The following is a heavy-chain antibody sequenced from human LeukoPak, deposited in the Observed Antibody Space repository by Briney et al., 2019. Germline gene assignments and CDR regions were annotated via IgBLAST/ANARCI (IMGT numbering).Heavy chain of an antibody. CDR2: IYYSGST. CDR1: GGSISNSSYY. J-gene: IGHJ4*02. D-gene: IGHD3-10*01. CDR3: AREHYGSGSYFDY. Sequence: TTSETLSLTCTVSGGSISNSSYYWGWIRQPPGKGLEWIGSIYYSGSTYYNPSLKSRVTISVDTSKNQFSLKLSSVTAADTAVYYCAREHYGSGSYFDYWGQGTLVTVSS. V-gene: IGHV4-39*07.